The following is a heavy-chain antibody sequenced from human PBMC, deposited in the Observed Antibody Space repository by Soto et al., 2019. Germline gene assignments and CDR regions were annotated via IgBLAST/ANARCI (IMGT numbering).Heavy chain of an antibody. CDR3: ATSQKGYNWNYFDH. D-gene: IGHD1-1*01. V-gene: IGHV4-39*01. CDR2: VFHTGFT. Sequence: PSETLSLTCAVSGGSVSGSYYYWAWLRQSPGKGPEWIGSVFHTGFTSYNPSLESRVSVSVDTSKSQFSLKLSAVTASDTAVYYCATSQKGYNWNYFDHWGQGGLVTVSS. J-gene: IGHJ4*02. CDR1: GGSVSGSYYY.